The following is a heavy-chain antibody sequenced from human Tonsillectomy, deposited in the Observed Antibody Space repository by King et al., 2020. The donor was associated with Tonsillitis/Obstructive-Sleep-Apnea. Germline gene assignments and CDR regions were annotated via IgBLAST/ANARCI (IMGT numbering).Heavy chain of an antibody. V-gene: IGHV3-15*01. CDR3: ATQIPYSSGSDY. CDR1: GFTFSNAW. J-gene: IGHJ4*02. Sequence: EVQLVESGGGLVKPGGALRLSCAASGFTFSNAWMSCVRQAAGKVLEWVGRIKRKTDGGTKDYAVPVKGRFTISRDDSKNTLYLQMDSLITEDTAVYYCATQIPYSSGSDYWGQGTLVTVSS. CDR2: IKRKTDGGTK. D-gene: IGHD6-19*01.